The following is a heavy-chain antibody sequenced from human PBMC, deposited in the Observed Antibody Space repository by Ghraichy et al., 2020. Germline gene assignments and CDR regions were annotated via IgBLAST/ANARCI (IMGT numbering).Heavy chain of an antibody. CDR2: INHSGST. V-gene: IGHV4-34*01. CDR1: GGSFSGYY. CDR3: ARGRIAVAGTNPKYYYYYGMDV. J-gene: IGHJ6*02. D-gene: IGHD6-19*01. Sequence: SETLSLTCAVYGGSFSGYYWSWIRQPPGKGLEWIGEINHSGSTNYNPSLKSRVTISVDTSKKQFSLKLSSVTAADTAVYYCARGRIAVAGTNPKYYYYYGMDVWGQGXTVTVSS.